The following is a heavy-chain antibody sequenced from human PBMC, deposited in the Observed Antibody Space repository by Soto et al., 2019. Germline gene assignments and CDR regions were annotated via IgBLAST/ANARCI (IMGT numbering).Heavy chain of an antibody. D-gene: IGHD3-10*01. Sequence: GGSLRLSCAVSGFTFSSFGMNWVRQAPGKGLEWISYITSDSSTRHYADFVKGRFAISRDNAKNSLYLQMNSLRDEDTAVYFCARDPDGIIDFDYWGQGTQVTVSS. CDR3: ARDPDGIIDFDY. J-gene: IGHJ4*02. CDR2: ITSDSSTR. CDR1: GFTFSSFG. V-gene: IGHV3-48*02.